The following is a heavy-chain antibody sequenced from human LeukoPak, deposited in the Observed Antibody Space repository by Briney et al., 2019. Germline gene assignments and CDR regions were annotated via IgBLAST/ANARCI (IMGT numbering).Heavy chain of an antibody. CDR3: ARDAEGNYDILTGYPKYYYGMDV. CDR1: GYTFTAHH. V-gene: IGHV1-2*06. CDR2: INPVGGDT. Sequence: ASVKVSCKASGYTFTAHHMHWVRQAPGQGLEWMGRINPVGGDTKYAQKFQGRVTMTRDTSISTAYMELSRLRSDDTAVYYCARDAEGNYDILTGYPKYYYGMDVWGQGTTVTVSS. J-gene: IGHJ6*02. D-gene: IGHD3-9*01.